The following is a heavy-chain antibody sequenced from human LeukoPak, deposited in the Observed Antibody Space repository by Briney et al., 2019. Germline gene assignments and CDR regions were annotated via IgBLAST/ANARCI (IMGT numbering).Heavy chain of an antibody. J-gene: IGHJ4*02. CDR1: GESLNSYY. V-gene: IGHV4-34*01. CDR3: ARGAWATRLGS. D-gene: IGHD2-15*01. Sequence: SETLSLACAVYGESLNSYYWSWVRQPPGEGLEWIGEIYESGTTEYNPSLKSRVTISMVPSKQQFSLSLSSVAAADTAVYYCARGAWATRLGSWGLGTPVIVSS. CDR2: IYESGTT.